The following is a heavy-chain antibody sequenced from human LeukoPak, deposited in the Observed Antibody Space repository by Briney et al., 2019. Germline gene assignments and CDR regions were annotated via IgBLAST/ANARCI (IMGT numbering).Heavy chain of an antibody. V-gene: IGHV4-59*08. J-gene: IGHJ4*02. Sequence: SETLSLTCTVSGGSISSYYWSWIRQPPGKGLEWIAYISDIGSINYNPSLKSRVTISVDTSKNQFSLKLSSVTAADTAVYYCARHGYYYDSSGYYYFDYWGQGTLVTVSS. CDR1: GGSISSYY. CDR2: ISDIGSI. D-gene: IGHD3-22*01. CDR3: ARHGYYYDSSGYYYFDY.